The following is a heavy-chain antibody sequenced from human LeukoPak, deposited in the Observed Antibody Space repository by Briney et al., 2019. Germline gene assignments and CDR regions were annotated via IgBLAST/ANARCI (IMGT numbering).Heavy chain of an antibody. J-gene: IGHJ4*02. Sequence: PGGSLRLSCAASGFSFRSYAMSWVRQAPGKGLEWVSGISGSGGSTYYSDSVKGRFTISRDNSNNTAFLQMNSLRGDDTAVYFCAKGRAYRVYASSDSWGQGTLVTFSS. V-gene: IGHV3-23*01. D-gene: IGHD2-8*01. CDR1: GFSFRSYA. CDR2: ISGSGGST. CDR3: AKGRAYRVYASSDS.